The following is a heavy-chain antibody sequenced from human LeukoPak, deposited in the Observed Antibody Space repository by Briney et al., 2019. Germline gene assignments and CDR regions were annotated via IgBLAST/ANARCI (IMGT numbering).Heavy chain of an antibody. CDR2: ISSSSSYI. CDR3: GRGITGTPGAFDI. V-gene: IGHV3-21*01. D-gene: IGHD1-20*01. CDR1: GFTFSSYS. J-gene: IGHJ3*02. Sequence: GGSLRLSCAASGFTFSSYSMNWVRQAPGKGLEWVSSISSSSSYIYYADSVKGRFTISRDNAKNSLYLQMNSLRAEDTAVYYCGRGITGTPGAFDIWGQGTMVTVSS.